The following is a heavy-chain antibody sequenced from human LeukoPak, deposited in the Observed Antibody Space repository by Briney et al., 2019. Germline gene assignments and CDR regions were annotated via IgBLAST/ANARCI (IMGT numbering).Heavy chain of an antibody. V-gene: IGHV4-59*11. CDR2: IYYSGST. Sequence: SETLSLTCSVSGASISSHYWSWIRQPPGKGLEWIGYIYYSGSTNYNPSLKSRVTISVDTSKNQLSLKLSSVTAADTAVYYCARETYLASGSVFDYWGQGTLVTVSS. CDR3: ARETYLASGSVFDY. CDR1: GASISSHY. J-gene: IGHJ4*02. D-gene: IGHD1-26*01.